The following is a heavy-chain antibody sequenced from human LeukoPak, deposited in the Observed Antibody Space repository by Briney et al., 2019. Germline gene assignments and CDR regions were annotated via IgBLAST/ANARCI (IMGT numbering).Heavy chain of an antibody. CDR3: ATEGTSGSARLGLVWD. Sequence: ASVKISCKVSGYTSTDYYMHWVQQAPGKGLEWMGLVDPEDGKTIYAEKFQGRVTITADTSIDIAYMELSSLRSEDTAVYYCATEGTSGSARLGLVWDWGQGTLVTVSS. D-gene: IGHD1-26*01. CDR1: GYTSTDYY. CDR2: VDPEDGKT. V-gene: IGHV1-69-2*01. J-gene: IGHJ4*02.